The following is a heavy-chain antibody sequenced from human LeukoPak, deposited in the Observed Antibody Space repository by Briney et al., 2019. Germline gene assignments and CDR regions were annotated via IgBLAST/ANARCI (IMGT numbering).Heavy chain of an antibody. CDR3: AKDATLFGDQYFDY. V-gene: IGHV3-30*18. D-gene: IGHD3-10*01. CDR1: GFTFSSHG. CDR2: TSYDGTTK. J-gene: IGHJ4*02. Sequence: GRSLRLSCAASGFTFSSHGMHWVRRAPGKALEWVAVTSYDGTTKYYADSAKGRFNISRDNSKNTLYLQMNSLRVDDTAVYYCAKDATLFGDQYFDYWGQGTLVIVSS.